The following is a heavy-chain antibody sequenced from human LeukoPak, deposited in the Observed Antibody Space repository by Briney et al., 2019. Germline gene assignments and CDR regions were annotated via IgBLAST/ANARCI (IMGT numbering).Heavy chain of an antibody. Sequence: SETLSLTCTVSGDSISSYYWSWIRQPPGKGLEWIGYIYYSGSTNYSPSLKSRVTISVDTSKNQFSLKLSSVTAADTAVYYCARDLIAVAEKGYFDYWGQGTLVTVSS. CDR2: IYYSGST. J-gene: IGHJ4*02. CDR3: ARDLIAVAEKGYFDY. D-gene: IGHD6-19*01. V-gene: IGHV4-59*01. CDR1: GDSISSYY.